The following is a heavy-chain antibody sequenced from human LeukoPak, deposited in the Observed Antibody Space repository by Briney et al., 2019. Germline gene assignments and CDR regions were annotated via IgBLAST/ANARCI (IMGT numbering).Heavy chain of an antibody. J-gene: IGHJ4*02. D-gene: IGHD3-22*01. CDR2: INPNSGGT. V-gene: IGHV1-2*02. CDR1: GYTFTGYY. CDR3: ATFGSSGYYRSFDY. Sequence: ASVKVSCKASGYTFTGYYIHWVRQAPGQGLEWMGWINPNSGGTNYAQKFQGRVTMTRDTSISTAYMELSRLRSEDTAVYYCATFGSSGYYRSFDYWGQGTLVTVSS.